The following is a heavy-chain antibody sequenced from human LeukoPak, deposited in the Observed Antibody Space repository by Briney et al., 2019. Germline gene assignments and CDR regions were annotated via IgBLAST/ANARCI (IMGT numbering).Heavy chain of an antibody. CDR1: GFTVSSNY. V-gene: IGHV3-53*01. Sequence: GGSLRLSCAASGFTVSSNYRSWVRQAPGKGLEWVSVIYSGGSTYYADSVKGRFTISRDNSKNTLYLQMNSLRAEDTAVYYCARAGAVEVFDYWGQGTLVTVSS. J-gene: IGHJ4*02. CDR2: IYSGGST. D-gene: IGHD6-19*01. CDR3: ARAGAVEVFDY.